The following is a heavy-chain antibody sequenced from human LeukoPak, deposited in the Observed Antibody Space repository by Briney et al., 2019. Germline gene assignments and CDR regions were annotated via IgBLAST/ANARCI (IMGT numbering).Heavy chain of an antibody. J-gene: IGHJ4*02. CDR3: ASEREDFGVVFFAY. CDR1: GYTFTTYG. D-gene: IGHD3-3*01. V-gene: IGHV1-18*01. Sequence: ASVKVSCKASGYTFTTYGISWVRQAPGQGLEWMGWISADSGDTNYAQKFQGRVTMTRDTFTSTAYMELRSLRSDDTAAYYCASEREDFGVVFFAYWGQGTLVTVSS. CDR2: ISADSGDT.